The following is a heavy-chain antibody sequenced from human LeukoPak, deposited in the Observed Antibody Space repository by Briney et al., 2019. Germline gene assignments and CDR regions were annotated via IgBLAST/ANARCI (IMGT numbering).Heavy chain of an antibody. J-gene: IGHJ4*02. CDR1: GGSISGNY. CDR2: IHNSGST. CDR3: ARTGSTVTMLYPFDH. Sequence: SETLSLTCTVSGGSISGNYWNWIRQPPGKGLEWIGYIHNSGSTNYNPPLKSRVTISVDSSKNQFSLKLSSVTAADTAVYYCARTGSTVTMLYPFDHWGQGTLVTVSS. D-gene: IGHD4-17*01. V-gene: IGHV4-59*01.